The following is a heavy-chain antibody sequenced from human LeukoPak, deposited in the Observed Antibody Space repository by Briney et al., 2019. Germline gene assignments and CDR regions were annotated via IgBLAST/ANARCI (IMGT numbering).Heavy chain of an antibody. D-gene: IGHD3-22*01. Sequence: SETLSLTCTVSGGSISRGDYYWSWIRQPPGKGLEWIGYIYYSGSTYYNPSLKSRVTISVDTSKNQFSLKLSSVTAADTAVCSCAREGGFDDSSGSYWGQGTLVTVSS. CDR3: AREGGFDDSSGSY. CDR2: IYYSGST. J-gene: IGHJ4*02. CDR1: GGSISRGDYY. V-gene: IGHV4-30-4*01.